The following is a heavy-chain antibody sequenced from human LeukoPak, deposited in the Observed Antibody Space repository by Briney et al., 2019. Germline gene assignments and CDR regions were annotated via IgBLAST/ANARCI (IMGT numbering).Heavy chain of an antibody. V-gene: IGHV3-23*01. CDR3: AKSHVTIFGVITHDAFDI. D-gene: IGHD3-3*01. Sequence: PGGSLRLSCAASGFTFSSYAMSWVRQAPGKGLEWVSAISGSGGSTYYADSVKGRFTISRDNSKNTLYLQMNSLRAEDTAVYYCAKSHVTIFGVITHDAFDIWGPGTMVTVSS. CDR2: ISGSGGST. J-gene: IGHJ3*02. CDR1: GFTFSSYA.